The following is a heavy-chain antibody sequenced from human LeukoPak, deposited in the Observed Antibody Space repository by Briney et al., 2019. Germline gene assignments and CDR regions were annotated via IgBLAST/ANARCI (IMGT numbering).Heavy chain of an antibody. CDR3: ARHSSGFDY. CDR2: IYYSGST. J-gene: IGHJ4*02. D-gene: IGHD3-22*01. CDR1: GGSISSYY. V-gene: IGHV4-30-4*01. Sequence: SETLSLTCTVSGGSISSYYWSWIRQPPGKGLEWIGYIYYSGSTYYNPSLKSRVTISVDTSKNQFSLKLSSVTAADTAVYYCARHSSGFDYWGQGTLVTVSS.